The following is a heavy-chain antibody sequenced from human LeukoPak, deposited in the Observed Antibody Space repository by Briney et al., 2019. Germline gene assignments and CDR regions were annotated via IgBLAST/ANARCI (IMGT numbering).Heavy chain of an antibody. CDR3: ARGDDYKSTLFDY. CDR2: ISSGGST. J-gene: IGHJ4*02. Sequence: SETLSLTCTVSGASITRYFWNWIRQPPGKELEWIGYISSGGSTNYNPSLKSRVTISIDTSKNQFSLKLTSATAADTAVYYCARGDDYKSTLFDYWGQGTLVNVSS. V-gene: IGHV4-59*01. CDR1: GASITRYF. D-gene: IGHD5-12*01.